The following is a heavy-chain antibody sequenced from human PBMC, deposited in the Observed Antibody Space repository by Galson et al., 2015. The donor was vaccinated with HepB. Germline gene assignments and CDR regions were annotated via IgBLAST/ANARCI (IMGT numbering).Heavy chain of an antibody. V-gene: IGHV1-69*13. CDR2: IIPIFGTA. CDR3: ARESRLEMATTFDY. Sequence: SVKVSCKAPGGTFSSYAISWVRQAPGRGLEWMGGIIPIFGTANYAQKFQGRVTITADESTSTAYMELSSLRSEDTAVYYCARESRLEMATTFDYWGQGTLVTVSS. D-gene: IGHD5-24*01. J-gene: IGHJ4*02. CDR1: GGTFSSYA.